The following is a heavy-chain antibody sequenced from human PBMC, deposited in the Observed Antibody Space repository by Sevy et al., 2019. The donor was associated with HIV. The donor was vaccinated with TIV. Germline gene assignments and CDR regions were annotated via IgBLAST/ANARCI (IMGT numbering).Heavy chain of an antibody. Sequence: GGSLRLSCAASGFTSSKYSMSWVRQPPGKGLEWVSTLSFGCGEINYADSVKGRFTISRDNSKSSVYLQMNNLRPEDTAVHYCAREGCTKPHDYWGQGTLVTVSS. CDR2: LSFGCGEI. V-gene: IGHV3-23*01. D-gene: IGHD2-8*01. CDR1: GFTSSKYS. J-gene: IGHJ4*02. CDR3: AREGCTKPHDY.